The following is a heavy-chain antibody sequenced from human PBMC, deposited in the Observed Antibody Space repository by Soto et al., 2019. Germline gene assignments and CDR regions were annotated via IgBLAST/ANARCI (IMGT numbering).Heavy chain of an antibody. Sequence: QVQLVQSGAEVKKPGASLKVSCTASGYTFNGYYMHWVRQSPGQGLEWMGWINPNSGGTNYAQKFQGWVTMTRDTCISTAYMELSRMRSDDTAVNYCARDQLDILTVREDYNYYGMDIWDKGTTVTVSS. J-gene: IGHJ6*04. D-gene: IGHD3-9*01. CDR1: GYTFNGYY. CDR2: INPNSGGT. CDR3: ARDQLDILTVREDYNYYGMDI. V-gene: IGHV1-2*04.